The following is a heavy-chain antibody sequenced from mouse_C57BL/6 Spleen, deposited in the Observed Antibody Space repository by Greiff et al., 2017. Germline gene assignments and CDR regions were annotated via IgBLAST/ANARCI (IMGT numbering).Heavy chain of an antibody. Sequence: ESGPGLVKPSPSLSLTCSVTGYSITSGYYWNWIRQFPGNKLEWMGYISYDGSNNYNPSLKNRISITRDTSKNQFFLELNSVTTEDTATYYCARAEDYDYAFDYWGQGTTLTVSS. CDR3: ARAEDYDYAFDY. CDR1: GYSITSGYY. J-gene: IGHJ2*01. V-gene: IGHV3-6*01. D-gene: IGHD2-4*01. CDR2: ISYDGSN.